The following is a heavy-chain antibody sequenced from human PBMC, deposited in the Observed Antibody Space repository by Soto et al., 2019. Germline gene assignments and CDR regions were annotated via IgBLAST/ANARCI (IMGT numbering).Heavy chain of an antibody. CDR1: GFTFSSYG. J-gene: IGHJ3*02. D-gene: IGHD2-15*01. Sequence: QVQLVESGGGVVQPGRSLRLSCAASGFTFSSYGMHWVRQAPGKGLEWVAVIWYDGSNKYYADSVKGRFTISRDNSKNTLYLQMNSLRAEDTAVYYCASLYCSGGSCYSTFDAFDIWGQGTMFTVSS. CDR2: IWYDGSNK. V-gene: IGHV3-33*01. CDR3: ASLYCSGGSCYSTFDAFDI.